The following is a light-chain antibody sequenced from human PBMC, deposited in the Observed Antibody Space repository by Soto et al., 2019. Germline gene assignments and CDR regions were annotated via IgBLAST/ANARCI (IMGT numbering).Light chain of an antibody. CDR3: QQYGSSPGLFT. J-gene: IGKJ3*01. V-gene: IGKV3-20*01. Sequence: EIVLTQSPGTLSLSPGDRATLSCRASQSVSSTYLAWYQQKPGQAPRLLIYDASSLATGIPDRFSGSGSGTDFTITISRLEPEDFAVYYCQQYGSSPGLFTFGPGTKVDIK. CDR1: QSVSSTY. CDR2: DAS.